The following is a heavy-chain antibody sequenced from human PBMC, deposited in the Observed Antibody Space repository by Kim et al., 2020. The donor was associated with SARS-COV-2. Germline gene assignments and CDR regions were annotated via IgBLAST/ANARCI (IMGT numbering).Heavy chain of an antibody. CDR3: AREGAVGATSGIDY. V-gene: IGHV3-30*07. J-gene: IGHJ4*02. D-gene: IGHD1-26*01. Sequence: DPVKGLFTISRENSQNTLYLQMNSLRAEDTAVYYCAREGAVGATSGIDYWGQGTLVTVSS.